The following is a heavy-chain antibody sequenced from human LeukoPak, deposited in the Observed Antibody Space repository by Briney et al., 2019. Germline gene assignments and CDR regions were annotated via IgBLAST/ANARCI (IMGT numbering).Heavy chain of an antibody. CDR3: ARPVGLRITTLYDAFYI. Sequence: SETLSLTCAVSGYSISSGYYWGCIRQPPGKGLEWIGSIYHSGSVYYNPSHKSRITISVDTSKSQFSLKLRSVTASDTALYYCARPVGLRITTLYDAFYISGQGKMFTVSS. J-gene: IGHJ3*02. V-gene: IGHV4-38-2*01. CDR1: GYSISSGYY. D-gene: IGHD2/OR15-2a*01. CDR2: IYHSGSV.